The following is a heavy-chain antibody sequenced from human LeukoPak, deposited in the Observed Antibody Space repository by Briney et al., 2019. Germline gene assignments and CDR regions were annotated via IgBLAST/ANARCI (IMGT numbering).Heavy chain of an antibody. CDR2: INPNSGGT. V-gene: IGHV1-2*02. Sequence: ASVKVSCKASGYTFTGNYMHWVRQPHAQGLERKGWINPNSGGTNYAQKFQGRVTMTRDTSISTAYMELSSLRSEDTAGYYCARGVVVVPAARGGLAFDIWGQGTMVTVSS. CDR3: ARGVVVVPAARGGLAFDI. J-gene: IGHJ3*02. D-gene: IGHD2-2*01. CDR1: GYTFTGNY.